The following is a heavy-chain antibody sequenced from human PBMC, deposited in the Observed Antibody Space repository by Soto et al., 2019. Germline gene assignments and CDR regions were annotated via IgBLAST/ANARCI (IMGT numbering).Heavy chain of an antibody. Sequence: QVQLVESGGGVVQPGRSLGLSCAASGFTFSSYGMHWVRQAPGKGLEWVAVIWYDGSNKYYADSVKGRFTISRDNSKNTLYLHMNSLRAEDTAVYYCARTKNIVGAILPYSADYWGQGTLVTVSS. D-gene: IGHD1-26*01. V-gene: IGHV3-33*01. J-gene: IGHJ4*02. CDR2: IWYDGSNK. CDR3: ARTKNIVGAILPYSADY. CDR1: GFTFSSYG.